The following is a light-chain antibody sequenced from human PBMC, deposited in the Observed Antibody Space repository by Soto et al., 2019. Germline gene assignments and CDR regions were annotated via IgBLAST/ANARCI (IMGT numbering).Light chain of an antibody. V-gene: IGKV3-20*01. CDR1: QSVSSSY. CDR2: GAS. J-gene: IGKJ4*01. Sequence: EIVLTQSPGTLSLSPEERATLSCRASQSVSSSYLAWYQQKPGQAPRLLIYGASSRATGIPDRFSGSGSGTDFTLTISRLEPEDFAVYYCQQYGSSLTLGGGTKVDIK. CDR3: QQYGSSLT.